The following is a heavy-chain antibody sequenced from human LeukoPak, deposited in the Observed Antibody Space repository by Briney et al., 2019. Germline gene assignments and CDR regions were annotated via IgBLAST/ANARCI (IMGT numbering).Heavy chain of an antibody. V-gene: IGHV3-23*01. J-gene: IGHJ4*02. CDR3: AKARIGYSYGYIYY. CDR1: GFTISSYA. CDR2: ISGSCCST. Sequence: PAGSLSLSCAASGFTISSYAMSWVRLPPATGLEWVWAISGSCCSTYYADSAKGRFTISTENSKNTLYLQMNSLRAEYTAVYYCAKARIGYSYGYIYYWGQGTLVTVSS. D-gene: IGHD5-18*01.